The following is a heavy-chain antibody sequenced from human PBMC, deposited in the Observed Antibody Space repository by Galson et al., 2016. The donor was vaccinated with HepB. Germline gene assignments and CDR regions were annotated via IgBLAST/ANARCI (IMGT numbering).Heavy chain of an antibody. V-gene: IGHV3-7*03. CDR2: INQAGSEK. CDR1: GFTIRNNG. J-gene: IGHJ4*02. Sequence: SLRLSCAASGFTIRNNGMHWVRQAPGKGLEWVANINQAGSEKYHVDSVKGRFTISKDNGKNSLFLQLNSLRAEDTAVYYCARDAGYHQIDYWGQGTLVTVSS. CDR3: ARDAGYHQIDY. D-gene: IGHD3-16*02.